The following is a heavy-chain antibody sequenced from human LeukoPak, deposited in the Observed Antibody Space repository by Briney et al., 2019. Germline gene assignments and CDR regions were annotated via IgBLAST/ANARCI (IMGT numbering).Heavy chain of an antibody. V-gene: IGHV3-21*01. CDR2: ISSSSSYI. CDR3: ARGIAVAGTDSYYYYGMDV. D-gene: IGHD6-19*01. Sequence: PGGSLRLSCAASGFTFNSYAMSWVRQAPGKGLEWVSSISSSSSYIYYADSVKGRFTISRDNAKNSLYLQMNSLRAEDTAVYYCARGIAVAGTDSYYYYGMDVWGQGTTVTVSS. CDR1: GFTFNSYA. J-gene: IGHJ6*02.